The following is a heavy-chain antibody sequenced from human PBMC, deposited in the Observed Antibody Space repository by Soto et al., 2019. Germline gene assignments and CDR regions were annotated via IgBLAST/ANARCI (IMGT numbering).Heavy chain of an antibody. J-gene: IGHJ4*02. CDR1: GFTFSNYW. V-gene: IGHV3-74*03. Sequence: EVQLVESGGGLVQPGGSLRLSCAASGFTFSNYWMHWVRQAPGKGLVWVSRIDRDGRSTTYAASVKDRFTISRDNAKNTLYVQMSSLKDEDTAVYYCARVFSYDTSVDSHFDYWGQGPLVTVSS. D-gene: IGHD3-22*01. CDR2: IDRDGRST. CDR3: ARVFSYDTSVDSHFDY.